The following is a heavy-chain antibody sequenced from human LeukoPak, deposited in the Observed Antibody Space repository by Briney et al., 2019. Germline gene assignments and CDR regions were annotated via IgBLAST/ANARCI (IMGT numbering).Heavy chain of an antibody. J-gene: IGHJ5*02. V-gene: IGHV5-51*01. Sequence: GESRKISFKGSGYSFTSYWIGWVRQMPGKGLEGRGIIYPGDSDTRYSPSFQGQVTISADKSISTAYLQWSSLKASDTAMYYCARNYYDSGGFLHWFDPWGQGTLVTVSS. CDR3: ARNYYDSGGFLHWFDP. CDR1: GYSFTSYW. D-gene: IGHD3-22*01. CDR2: IYPGDSDT.